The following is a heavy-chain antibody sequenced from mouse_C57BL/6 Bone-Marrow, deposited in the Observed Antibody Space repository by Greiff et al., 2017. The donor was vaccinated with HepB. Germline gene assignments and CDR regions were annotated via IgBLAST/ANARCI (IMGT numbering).Heavy chain of an antibody. CDR1: GFTFSDYY. CDR2: INYDGSST. V-gene: IGHV5-16*01. Sequence: DVQLVESEGGLVQPGSSMKLSCTASGFTFSDYYMAWVRQVPEKGLEWVANINYDGSSTYYLDSLKSRFIISRDNAKNILYLQMSSLKSEDTATYYCARDRTGTGDFDYWGQGTTLTVSS. D-gene: IGHD4-1*01. J-gene: IGHJ2*01. CDR3: ARDRTGTGDFDY.